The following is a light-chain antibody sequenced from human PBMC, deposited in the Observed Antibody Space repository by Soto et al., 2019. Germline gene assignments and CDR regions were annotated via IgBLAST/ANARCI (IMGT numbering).Light chain of an antibody. CDR1: QDVSQW. CDR3: QQYDSDSYT. Sequence: DIQMTQSPSTLSASVGDRVIITCRASQDVSQWLAWYQQKPGKAPKLLIYKASQLESGVPSRFSGRGSGTEFTLTIRDLQADDFATYFCQQYDSDSYTFGQGTKLDIK. J-gene: IGKJ2*01. CDR2: KAS. V-gene: IGKV1-5*03.